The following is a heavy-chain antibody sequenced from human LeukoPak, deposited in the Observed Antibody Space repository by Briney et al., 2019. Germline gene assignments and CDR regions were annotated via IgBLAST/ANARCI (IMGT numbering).Heavy chain of an antibody. D-gene: IGHD3-16*01. J-gene: IGHJ4*02. CDR1: GGTFSDCA. V-gene: IGHV1-69*06. CDR2: IIPLFGTT. CDR3: ARGAFTPVITFGPFYFDP. Sequence: SVKVSCKMFGGTFSDCAITWLRQAPGQGLEWVGRIIPLFGTTKSAQGFQDRVTLSADKSTNTAYMELTSLRSDDTAVYYCARGAFTPVITFGPFYFDPWGQGTLITVSS.